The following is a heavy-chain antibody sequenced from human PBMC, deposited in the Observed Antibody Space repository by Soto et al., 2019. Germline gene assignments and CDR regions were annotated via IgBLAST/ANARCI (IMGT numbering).Heavy chain of an antibody. Sequence: PSETLSLTCTVSGGSISSGDYYWSWIRQPPGKGLEWIGYIYYSGSTYYNPSLKSRVTISVDTSKNQFSLKLSPVTAADTAVYYCASSMITFGGVIVPSLWGRGTLVTVSS. V-gene: IGHV4-30-4*01. D-gene: IGHD3-16*02. CDR3: ASSMITFGGVIVPSL. J-gene: IGHJ4*02. CDR1: GGSISSGDYY. CDR2: IYYSGST.